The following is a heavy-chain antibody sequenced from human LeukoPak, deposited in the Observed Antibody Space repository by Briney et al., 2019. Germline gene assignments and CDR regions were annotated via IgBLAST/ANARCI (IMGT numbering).Heavy chain of an antibody. CDR1: GFTFNRNW. J-gene: IGHJ4*02. CDR2: IEPDGSEK. Sequence: PGGSLRLSCAASGFTFNRNWMSWVRQAPGKRLEWVANIEPDGSEKNYVDSVRGRFTISRDNARNSLYLQINSPRAEDTAVYYCASEPSSATGGSYWGQGILVTVSS. D-gene: IGHD1-1*01. CDR3: ASEPSSATGGSY. V-gene: IGHV3-7*01.